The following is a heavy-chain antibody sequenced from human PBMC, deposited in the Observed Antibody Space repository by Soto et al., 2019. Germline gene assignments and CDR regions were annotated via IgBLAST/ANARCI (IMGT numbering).Heavy chain of an antibody. D-gene: IGHD4-4*01. CDR2: IQNDGSRT. J-gene: IGHJ3*01. Sequence: EVQLVESEGGLVQRGGSLRLSCAASGFTFGYYWMHWVRQAPGQGLVWVAHIQNDGSRTTYADSVKGRFTISRDNAKNTMYLQMNSLGAEDTAVYYCARGNLGGFDLWGQGTTVTVSS. CDR3: ARGNLGGFDL. V-gene: IGHV3-74*01. CDR1: GFTFGYYW.